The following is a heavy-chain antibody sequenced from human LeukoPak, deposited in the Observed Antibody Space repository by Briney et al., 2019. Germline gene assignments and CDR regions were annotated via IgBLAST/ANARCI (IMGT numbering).Heavy chain of an antibody. CDR2: IFYSGST. CDR1: GDSISSSSYY. D-gene: IGHD6-19*01. J-gene: IGHJ4*02. CDR3: ARDKQWLAPFDY. Sequence: SETLSLTCTVSGDSISSSSYYWGWIRQPPGKGLEWIGSIFYSGSTYYNPSLKSRITISLDTSKNQFSLKLRSVTAADTAVYYCARDKQWLAPFDYWGQGTLVTVSS. V-gene: IGHV4-39*07.